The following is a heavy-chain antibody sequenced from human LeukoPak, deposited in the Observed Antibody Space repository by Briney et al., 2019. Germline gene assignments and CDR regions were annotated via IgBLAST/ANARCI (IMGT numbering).Heavy chain of an antibody. CDR1: GYTFTGYY. D-gene: IGHD2-2*01. J-gene: IGHJ4*02. Sequence: GASVKVSCKASGYTFTGYYMHWVRQAPGQGLEWMGWINPNSGGTNCAQKFQGRVTMTRDTPISTAYMELSRLTSDDTAVYYCARVENTIYSTNFVVVPAANSIFFNYWGQGTLVTVSS. V-gene: IGHV1-2*02. CDR3: ARVENTIYSTNFVVVPAANSIFFNY. CDR2: INPNSGGT.